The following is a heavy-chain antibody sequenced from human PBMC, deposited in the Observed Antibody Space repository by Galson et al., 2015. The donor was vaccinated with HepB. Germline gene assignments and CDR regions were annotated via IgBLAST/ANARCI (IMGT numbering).Heavy chain of an antibody. V-gene: IGHV3-30*04. CDR2: ISYDGSNK. J-gene: IGHJ6*02. CDR1: GFTFSSYA. CDR3: ARDRGYSNLFVGYGMDV. Sequence: LRLSCAASGFTFSSYAMHWVRQAPGKGLEWVAVISYDGSNKYYADSVKGRFTISRDNSKNTLYLQMNSLRAEDTAVYYCARDRGYSNLFVGYGMDVWGQGTTVTVSS. D-gene: IGHD4-11*01.